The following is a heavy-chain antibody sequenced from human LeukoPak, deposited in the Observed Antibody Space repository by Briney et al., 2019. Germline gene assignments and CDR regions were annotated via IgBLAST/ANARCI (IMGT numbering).Heavy chain of an antibody. CDR1: GGSISSSSYY. CDR2: IYYSGST. V-gene: IGHV4-39*01. D-gene: IGHD3-10*01. J-gene: IGHJ5*02. CDR3: ARRYYYGSGSYYENNWFDP. Sequence: SETLSLTCTVSGGSISSSSYYWGWIRQPPGKGLEWIGSIYYSGSTYYNPSLKSRVTISVDTSKNQFSLKLSSVTAADTAVYYCARRYYYGSGSYYENNWFDPWGREPWSPSPQ.